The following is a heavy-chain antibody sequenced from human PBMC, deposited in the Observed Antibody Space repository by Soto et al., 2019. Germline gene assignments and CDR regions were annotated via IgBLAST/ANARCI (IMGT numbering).Heavy chain of an antibody. V-gene: IGHV4-30-4*01. CDR3: ARLYTGYESFDY. D-gene: IGHD5-12*01. Sequence: KSSETLSLTCTLSGSSISSGDYYWCWIRQPTGKGLEWIGYIYYSGSTYYNPSLKSRSTISIDTSKNQFFLKLDSVTAADTAVYYCARLYTGYESFDYWGQGTLVTVSS. CDR1: GSSISSGDYY. J-gene: IGHJ4*02. CDR2: IYYSGST.